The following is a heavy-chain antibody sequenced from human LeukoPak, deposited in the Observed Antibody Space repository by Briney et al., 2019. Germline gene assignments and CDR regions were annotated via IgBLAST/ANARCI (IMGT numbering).Heavy chain of an antibody. CDR3: ATFCSGGDCYSFAP. Sequence: GGSLRLSCAASGFTVSSNYMSWVRQAPGKGLEWVSVIYSGGSTYYADSVKGRFTISRDNSKNTLYLQMNSLRAEDTAVYYCATFCSGGDCYSFAPWGQGTLVTVSS. V-gene: IGHV3-53*01. CDR2: IYSGGST. J-gene: IGHJ5*02. CDR1: GFTVSSNY. D-gene: IGHD2-15*01.